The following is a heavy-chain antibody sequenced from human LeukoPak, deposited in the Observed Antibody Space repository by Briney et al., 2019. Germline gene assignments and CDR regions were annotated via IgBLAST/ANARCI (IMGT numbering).Heavy chain of an antibody. J-gene: IGHJ3*02. CDR2: ISGGGGST. D-gene: IGHD6-19*01. CDR1: GFTFTSYS. V-gene: IGHV3-23*01. CDR3: AREAYSSGWYGYAFDI. Sequence: GGSLRLSCAASGFTFTSYSMNWVRQAPGKGLEWVSTISGGGGSTYYADSVKGRFTISRDNSKNTLYLQVNSLRAEDTAVYYCAREAYSSGWYGYAFDIWGQGTMVTVSS.